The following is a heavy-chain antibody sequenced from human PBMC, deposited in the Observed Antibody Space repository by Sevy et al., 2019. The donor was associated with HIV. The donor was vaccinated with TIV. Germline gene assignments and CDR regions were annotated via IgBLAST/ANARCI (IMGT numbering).Heavy chain of an antibody. CDR1: GDSISSNAFY. CDR3: ARHLPDYFYYYMDV. J-gene: IGHJ6*03. Sequence: SETLSLTCTVSGDSISSNAFYWGWLRQPPGKGLEWIGSVYSGGSTYYNPSLKSRVTISVDTSKNQFSLKLSSVTAADTAVYYCARHLPDYFYYYMDVWGKGTTVTVSS. V-gene: IGHV4-39*01. CDR2: VYSGGST.